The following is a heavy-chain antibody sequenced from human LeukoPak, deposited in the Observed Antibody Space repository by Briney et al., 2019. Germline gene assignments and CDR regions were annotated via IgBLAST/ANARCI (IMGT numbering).Heavy chain of an antibody. CDR2: MNPNSGNT. Sequence: ASVKVSCKASGHTFTSYDINWVRQATGQGLEWMGWMNPNSGNTGYAQKFQGRVTMTRNTSISTAYMELSSLRSEDTAVYYCARVLRGVAVLFDPWGQGTLVTVSS. D-gene: IGHD6-19*01. J-gene: IGHJ5*02. CDR3: ARVLRGVAVLFDP. V-gene: IGHV1-8*01. CDR1: GHTFTSYD.